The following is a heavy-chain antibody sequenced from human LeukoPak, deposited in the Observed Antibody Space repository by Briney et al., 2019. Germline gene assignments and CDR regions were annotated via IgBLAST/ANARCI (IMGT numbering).Heavy chain of an antibody. Sequence: SETLSLTCAVYGGSFSGYYWSWIRQPPGKGLEWIGEINHSGSTNYNPSLKSRVTISVDTSKNQFSLKLSSVTAADTAVYYCARGRRYSYGSGWSDPWGQGTLVTVSS. D-gene: IGHD5-18*01. V-gene: IGHV4-34*01. CDR3: ARGRRYSYGSGWSDP. CDR2: INHSGST. J-gene: IGHJ5*02. CDR1: GGSFSGYY.